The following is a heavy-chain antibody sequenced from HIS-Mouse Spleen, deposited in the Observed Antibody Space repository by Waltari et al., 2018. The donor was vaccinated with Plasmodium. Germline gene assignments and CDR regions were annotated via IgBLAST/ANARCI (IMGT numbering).Heavy chain of an antibody. Sequence: QVQLQQWGAGLLKPSETLSLTCAVYGGSFSGYYWSWIRQPPGKGLEWIGEINHSGSTNYNPSLKSRVTISVDTSENQFSLKLSSVTAADTAVYYCARGRVLGTSSGYFDLWGRGTLVTVSS. CDR2: INHSGST. J-gene: IGHJ2*01. D-gene: IGHD3-10*01. CDR3: ARGRVLGTSSGYFDL. V-gene: IGHV4-34*01. CDR1: GGSFSGYY.